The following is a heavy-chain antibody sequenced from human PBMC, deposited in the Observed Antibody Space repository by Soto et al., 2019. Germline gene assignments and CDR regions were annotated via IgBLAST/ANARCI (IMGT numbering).Heavy chain of an antibody. CDR3: AHRVTGGAGTRKFDF. J-gene: IGHJ4*02. CDR2: VYWDDDK. V-gene: IGHV2-5*02. CDR1: GFSLDTSGVA. Sequence: QITLKESGPTLVKPTQTLTLTCTFSGFSLDTSGVAVSWIRQPPGKALEWLALVYWDDDKRYRPSLESRLPITKATSKNQVVLTMTNMDPEDTATYYCAHRVTGGAGTRKFDFWGQGILVTVSS. D-gene: IGHD6-19*01.